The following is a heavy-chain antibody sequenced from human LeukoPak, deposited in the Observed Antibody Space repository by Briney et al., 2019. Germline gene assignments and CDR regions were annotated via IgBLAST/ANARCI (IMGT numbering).Heavy chain of an antibody. CDR3: ARGPGAFDI. V-gene: IGHV4-34*01. Sequence: NPSETLSLTCAVYGGSFSGYYWSWIRQPPGKGLEWIGEINHSGSTNYNPSLKSRVTISVDTSKNQFSLKLSSVTAADTAVYYCARGPGAFDIWGQGTMVTVSS. J-gene: IGHJ3*02. CDR1: GGSFSGYY. CDR2: INHSGST.